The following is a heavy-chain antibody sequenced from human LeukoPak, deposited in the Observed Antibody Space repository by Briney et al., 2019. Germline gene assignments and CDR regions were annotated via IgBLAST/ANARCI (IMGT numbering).Heavy chain of an antibody. Sequence: SETLSLTCTVSGGSISSYYWSWIRQPPGKGLEWIGYIYTSGSTNYNPSLKSRVTISVDTSKNQFSLKLSSVTAADTAVYYCARIAAAGLYFGYWGQGTLVTVSS. V-gene: IGHV4-4*09. CDR3: ARIAAAGLYFGY. CDR2: IYTSGST. J-gene: IGHJ4*02. CDR1: GGSISSYY. D-gene: IGHD6-13*01.